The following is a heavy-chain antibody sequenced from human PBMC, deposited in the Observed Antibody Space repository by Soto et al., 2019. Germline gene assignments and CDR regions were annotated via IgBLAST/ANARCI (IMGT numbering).Heavy chain of an antibody. CDR1: GLTFNYAW. V-gene: IGHV3-15*07. CDR3: TTTYSSGGAFDY. D-gene: IGHD6-19*01. CDR2: IKSKIDGGTT. Sequence: EVQLVESGGGLVKPGGSLRLSCAASGLTFNYAWMNWVRQAPGKGLEWVGRIKSKIDGGTTDYAAPVKGRFTISRDDSKNTLFLQMNSLKTEDTAVYYCTTTYSSGGAFDYWGQGTLVTFSP. J-gene: IGHJ4*02.